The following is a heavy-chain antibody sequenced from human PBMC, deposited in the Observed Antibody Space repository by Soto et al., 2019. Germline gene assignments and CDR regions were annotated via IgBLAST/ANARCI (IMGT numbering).Heavy chain of an antibody. CDR1: GGSISSSSYY. D-gene: IGHD5-12*01. CDR3: ASQAGRDGYTPN. V-gene: IGHV4-39*01. Sequence: SETLSLTCTVSGGSISSSSYYWGWIRQPPGKGLEWIGSIYYSGSTYYNPSLKSRVTISVDTSKNQFSLKLSSVTAADTAVYYCASQAGRDGYTPNWGQGTLVTVSS. CDR2: IYYSGST. J-gene: IGHJ4*02.